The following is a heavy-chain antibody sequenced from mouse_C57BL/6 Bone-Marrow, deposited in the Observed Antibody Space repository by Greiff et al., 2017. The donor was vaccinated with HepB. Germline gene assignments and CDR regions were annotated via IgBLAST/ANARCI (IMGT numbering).Heavy chain of an antibody. Sequence: QVQLQQPGAELVKPGASVKLSCKASGYTFTSYWMHWVKQRPIQGLEWIGNIDPSDSETHYNQKFKDKATLTVDKSSSTAYMQLSSLTSEDSAVYYCASPLTTVVEGFAYWGQGTLVTVSA. CDR2: IDPSDSET. V-gene: IGHV1-52*01. J-gene: IGHJ3*01. CDR3: ASPLTTVVEGFAY. D-gene: IGHD1-1*01. CDR1: GYTFTSYW.